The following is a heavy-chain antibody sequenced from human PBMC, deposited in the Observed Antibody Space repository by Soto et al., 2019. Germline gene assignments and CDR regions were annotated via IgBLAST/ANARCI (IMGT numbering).Heavy chain of an antibody. J-gene: IGHJ4*02. CDR2: IIPMLGKA. CDR3: ARVWSPYRYETTFDY. Sequence: QVQLVQSGAEVKKPGSSVKVSCQASGGTFIRYSTSWVRQAPGQGLEWMGGIIPMLGKANYAQEYQGRVTITADESTRTVYMELRGLRSEDTAVYYCARVWSPYRYETTFDYWGQGTQVTVSS. D-gene: IGHD3-16*02. CDR1: GGTFIRYS. V-gene: IGHV1-69*11.